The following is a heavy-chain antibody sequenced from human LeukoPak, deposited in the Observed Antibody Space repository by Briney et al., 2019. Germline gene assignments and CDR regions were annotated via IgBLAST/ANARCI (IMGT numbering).Heavy chain of an antibody. Sequence: GGSLRLSCAASGFTFSRYGMHWVRQAPGKGLEWVADISYDGSNKYYADSVKGRFTISRDNSKNTLYLQMNSLKTEDTAVYYCTTDSLVHCSSTSCYAAFDIWGQGTMVTVSS. D-gene: IGHD2-2*01. V-gene: IGHV3-30*03. CDR3: TTDSLVHCSSTSCYAAFDI. CDR1: GFTFSRYG. J-gene: IGHJ3*02. CDR2: ISYDGSNK.